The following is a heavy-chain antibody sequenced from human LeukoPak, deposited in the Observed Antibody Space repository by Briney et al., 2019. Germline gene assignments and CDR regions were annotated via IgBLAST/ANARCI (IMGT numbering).Heavy chain of an antibody. CDR2: ISGSGGST. V-gene: IGHV3-23*01. CDR1: GFTFSSYG. D-gene: IGHD3-22*01. Sequence: GGTLRLSCAASGFTFSSYGMSWVRQAPGKGLEWVSAISGSGGSTYYADSVKGRFTISRDNSKNTLYLQMNSLRAEDTAVYYCAKDTRGYYYDSSGYRPYYFDYWGQGTLVTVSS. CDR3: AKDTRGYYYDSSGYRPYYFDY. J-gene: IGHJ4*02.